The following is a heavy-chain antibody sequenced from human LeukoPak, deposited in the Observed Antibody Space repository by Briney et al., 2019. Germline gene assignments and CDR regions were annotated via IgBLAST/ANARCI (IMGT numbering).Heavy chain of an antibody. CDR3: ATAPILRGEGGEHYKYGMDV. J-gene: IGHJ6*02. D-gene: IGHD2-2*02. V-gene: IGHV4-4*02. Sequence: SEPLSLTCAVSVGSINSGNWWSWVRQSPGKGLEWIGEIYHNGTPNYNPPLKSRVTISADTFKNHFSLKMTSVTAADTAVYYCATAPILRGEGGEHYKYGMDVWGQGTTVIVSS. CDR2: IYHNGTP. CDR1: VGSINSGNW.